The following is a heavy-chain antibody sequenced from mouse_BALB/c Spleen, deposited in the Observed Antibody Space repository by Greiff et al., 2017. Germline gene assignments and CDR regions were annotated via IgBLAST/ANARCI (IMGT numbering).Heavy chain of an antibody. J-gene: IGHJ2*01. CDR1: GYTFTSYV. CDR2: INPYNDGT. Sequence: EVQLQQSGPELVKPGASVKMSCKASGYTFTSYVMHWVKQKPGQGLEWIGYINPYNDGTKYNEKFKGKATLTSDKSSSTAYMELSSLTSEDSAVYYCARFYGSSYGYFDYWGQGTTLTVSS. CDR3: ARFYGSSYGYFDY. V-gene: IGHV1-14*01. D-gene: IGHD1-1*01.